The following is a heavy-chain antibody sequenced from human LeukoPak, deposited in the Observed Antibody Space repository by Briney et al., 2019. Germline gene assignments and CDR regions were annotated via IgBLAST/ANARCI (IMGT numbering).Heavy chain of an antibody. D-gene: IGHD6-13*01. Sequence: GGSVRLSCATSGFTFSTYAFSWVRQAPGKGLERVADISNSGRIHYADSVTGRFTISRENSKNTLYLQMNSLTADATAVYYGAKDGSDSASWYFSYWFDPWGQGTLVTVSS. V-gene: IGHV3-23*01. J-gene: IGHJ5*02. CDR2: ISNSGRI. CDR3: AKDGSDSASWYFSYWFDP. CDR1: GFTFSTYA.